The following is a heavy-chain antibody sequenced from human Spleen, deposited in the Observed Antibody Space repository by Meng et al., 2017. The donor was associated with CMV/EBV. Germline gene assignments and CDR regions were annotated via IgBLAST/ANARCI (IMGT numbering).Heavy chain of an antibody. J-gene: IGHJ3*02. V-gene: IGHV4-34*01. Sequence: SETLSLTCAVYGGSFSDYFWSWIRQPPGKGLEWIGEINHSGSTNYNPSLKSRVTISLDTSRNQLSLRLTSVTAADTAMYYCAGPDDMGSSPHDPFDIWGQGTMVTVSS. CDR1: GGSFSDYF. D-gene: IGHD1-26*01. CDR3: AGPDDMGSSPHDPFDI. CDR2: INHSGST.